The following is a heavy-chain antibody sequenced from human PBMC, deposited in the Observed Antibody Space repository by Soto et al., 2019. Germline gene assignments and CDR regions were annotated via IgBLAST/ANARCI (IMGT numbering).Heavy chain of an antibody. CDR2: IIPSGGST. CDR1: GYTFTSYN. CDR3: ARGLYGDPPGFDY. J-gene: IGHJ4*02. D-gene: IGHD4-17*01. V-gene: IGHV1-46*03. Sequence: GASVKVSCKASGYTFTSYNMHWVRQAPGQGLEWMGIIIPSGGSTSFAQNFQGRVTMTRDTSTSTVYMELSSLRSEDTAVYYCARGLYGDPPGFDYWGQGTLVTVSS.